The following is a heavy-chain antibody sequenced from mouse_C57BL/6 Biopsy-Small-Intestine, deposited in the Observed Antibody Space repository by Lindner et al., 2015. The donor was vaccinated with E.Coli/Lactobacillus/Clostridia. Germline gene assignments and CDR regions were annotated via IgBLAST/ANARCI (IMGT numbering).Heavy chain of an antibody. V-gene: IGHV1-54*02. CDR1: GYAFTNFL. Sequence: VQLQESGAELVRPGTSVKVSCKASGYAFTNFLIEWVKQRPERVLSGLDGFYPGDGDTNYNGIFKDKATLTADKSSNTAYMQLSSLTSEDSAVYFCARYGYDDYWGQGTTLTVSS. CDR3: ARYGYDDY. J-gene: IGHJ2*01. D-gene: IGHD2-2*01. CDR2: FYPGDGDT.